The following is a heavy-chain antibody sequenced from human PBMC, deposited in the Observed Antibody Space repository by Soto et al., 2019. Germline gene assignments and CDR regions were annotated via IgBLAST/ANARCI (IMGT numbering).Heavy chain of an antibody. V-gene: IGHV3-30-3*01. CDR3: ARGIAVAVSDY. CDR2: ISYDGSNK. J-gene: IGHJ4*02. Sequence: GGSLRLSCAASGFTFSSYAMHWVRQAPGKGLEWVAVISYDGSNKYYADSVKGRFTISRDNSKNTLYLQMNSLRAEDTAVYYCARGIAVAVSDYWGQGTLVTVSS. D-gene: IGHD6-19*01. CDR1: GFTFSSYA.